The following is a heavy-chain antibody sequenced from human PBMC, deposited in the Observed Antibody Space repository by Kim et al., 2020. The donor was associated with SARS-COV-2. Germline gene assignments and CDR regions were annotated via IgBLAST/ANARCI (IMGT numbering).Heavy chain of an antibody. CDR3: ARDGGVVVAATPVDY. J-gene: IGHJ4*02. Sequence: DSVKGRFTISRDNAKNSLYLQMNSLRDEDTAVYYCARDGGVVVAATPVDYWGQGTLVTVSS. D-gene: IGHD2-15*01. V-gene: IGHV3-48*02.